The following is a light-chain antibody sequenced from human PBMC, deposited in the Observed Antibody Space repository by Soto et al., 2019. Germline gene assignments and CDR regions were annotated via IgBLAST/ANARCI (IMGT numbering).Light chain of an antibody. Sequence: QSVLTQPPSVSAAPGQKVTISCSGSSSNIGGNSVSWYQQLPGTAPKLLIYDDNKRPSGIPDRFSGSKSGTSATLGITGFQTGDEADYYCCAYAGRATSFVFGAGTKVTVL. V-gene: IGLV1-51*01. CDR1: SSNIGGNS. CDR3: CAYAGRATSFV. CDR2: DDN. J-gene: IGLJ1*01.